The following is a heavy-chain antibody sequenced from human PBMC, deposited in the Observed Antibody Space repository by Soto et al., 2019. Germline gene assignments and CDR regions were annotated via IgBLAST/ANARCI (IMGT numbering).Heavy chain of an antibody. D-gene: IGHD2-2*01. V-gene: IGHV1-18*01. J-gene: IGHJ6*03. CDR2: ISAYNGNT. Sequence: QVQLVQSGAEVKKPGASVKVSCKASGYTFTSYGISWVRQAPGQGLEWMGWISAYNGNTNYAQKLQGRVTMTTDTSTSTAYMELRSLRSDDTAVYYCARGGPLGYCSSTSCYGYYYYYMDVWGKGTTVTVSS. CDR1: GYTFTSYG. CDR3: ARGGPLGYCSSTSCYGYYYYYMDV.